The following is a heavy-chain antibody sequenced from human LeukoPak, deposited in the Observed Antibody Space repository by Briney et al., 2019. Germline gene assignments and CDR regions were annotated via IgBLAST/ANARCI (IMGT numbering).Heavy chain of an antibody. V-gene: IGHV3-53*04. CDR2: IYSSSIT. D-gene: IGHD3-10*01. CDR3: ARGRGVANDAFDI. CDR1: GFTVSSDY. Sequence: GGSLRLSCAASGFTVSSDYMSWVRQAPGKGLEWVSVIYSSSITSYADSVKGRFTISRHNSKNTLYLQMNSLRADDTAVYYCARGRGVANDAFDIWGQGTMVTVSS. J-gene: IGHJ3*02.